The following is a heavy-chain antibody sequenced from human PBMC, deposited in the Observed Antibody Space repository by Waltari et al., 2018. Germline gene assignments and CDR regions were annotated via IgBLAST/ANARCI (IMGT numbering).Heavy chain of an antibody. CDR3: VRSLSVGWWFDP. CDR2: IIPIFGTP. D-gene: IGHD1-26*01. J-gene: IGHJ5*02. V-gene: IGHV1-69*14. Sequence: QVHLVQSGAEVKKPGSSVRVPCKASGGTCSSYEFNWVRQAPGQGLEWMGGIIPIFGTPIYAQKFQGRVTITADTSTTTAYMELSSLRFEDTAVYFCVRSLSVGWWFDPWGQGTLVTVS. CDR1: GGTCSSYE.